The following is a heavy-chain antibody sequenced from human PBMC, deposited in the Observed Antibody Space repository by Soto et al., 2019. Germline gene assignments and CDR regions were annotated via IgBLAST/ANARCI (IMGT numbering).Heavy chain of an antibody. D-gene: IGHD5-18*01. V-gene: IGHV4-59*08. CDR2: IYYSGST. J-gene: IGHJ4*02. CDR3: ASQFQLWHEYYFDY. CDR1: GGSISSYY. Sequence: SETLSLTCTVSGGSISSYYWSWIRQPPGKGLEWIGYIYYSGSTNYNPSLKSRVTISVDTSKNQFSLKLSSVTAADTAVYYCASQFQLWHEYYFDYWGRETLAPVSS.